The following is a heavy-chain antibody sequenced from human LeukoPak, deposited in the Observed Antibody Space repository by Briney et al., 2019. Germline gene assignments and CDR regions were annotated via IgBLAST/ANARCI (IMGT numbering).Heavy chain of an antibody. D-gene: IGHD6-13*01. CDR1: GGSISSYY. CDR2: IYYSGST. Sequence: SETLSLTCTVPGGSISSYYWSWIRQPPGKGLEWIGYIYYSGSTNYNPSLKSRVTIPVDTSKNQFSLKLSSVTAADTAVYYCARVPLGYSSHMDVWGKGTTVTISS. J-gene: IGHJ6*03. CDR3: ARVPLGYSSHMDV. V-gene: IGHV4-59*01.